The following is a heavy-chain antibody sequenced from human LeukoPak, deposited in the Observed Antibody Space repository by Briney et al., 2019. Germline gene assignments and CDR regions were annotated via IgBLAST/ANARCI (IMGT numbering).Heavy chain of an antibody. D-gene: IGHD1-7*01. V-gene: IGHV4-31*03. J-gene: IGHJ6*02. CDR2: IYYSGST. Sequence: SETLSLTCTVSGGPISSGGYYWSWIRQHPGKGLEWIGYIYYSGSTYYNPSLKSRVTISVDTSKNQFSLKLSSVTAADTAVYYCARASWYNWNYVLQNYYYYGMDVWGQGTTVTVSS. CDR1: GGPISSGGYY. CDR3: ARASWYNWNYVLQNYYYYGMDV.